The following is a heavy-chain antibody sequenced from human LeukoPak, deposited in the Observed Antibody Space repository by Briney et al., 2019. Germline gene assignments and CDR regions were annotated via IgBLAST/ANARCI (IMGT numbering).Heavy chain of an antibody. CDR1: GGSISSSSYY. CDR3: ARLVTMVRGVFDY. D-gene: IGHD3-10*01. V-gene: IGHV4-39*01. J-gene: IGHJ4*02. Sequence: PSETLSLTCTVSGGSISSSSYYWGWIRQPPGKGLEWIGSIYYSGSTYYNPSLKSRVTISVDTSKNQFSLKLSSVTAADTAVYYCARLVTMVRGVFDYWGQGSLVTVSS. CDR2: IYYSGST.